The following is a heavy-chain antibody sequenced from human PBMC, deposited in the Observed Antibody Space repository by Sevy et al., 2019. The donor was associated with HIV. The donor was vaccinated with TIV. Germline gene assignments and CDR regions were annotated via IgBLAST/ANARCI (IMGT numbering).Heavy chain of an antibody. Sequence: GGSLRLSCAASGFTFSSYSMDWVRQAPGKGLEWVSSISSSSSYIYYEDSVKGRFTISRDNAKNSLYLQMNSLRAEDTAVYYCARDRDSSSSNFDYWGQGTLVTVSS. CDR3: ARDRDSSSSNFDY. J-gene: IGHJ4*02. CDR2: ISSSSSYI. CDR1: GFTFSSYS. V-gene: IGHV3-21*01. D-gene: IGHD6-6*01.